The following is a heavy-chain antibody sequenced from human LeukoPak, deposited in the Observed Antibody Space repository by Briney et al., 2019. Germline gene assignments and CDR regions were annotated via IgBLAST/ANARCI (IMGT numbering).Heavy chain of an antibody. CDR2: IYYSGST. D-gene: IGHD3-10*01. J-gene: IGHJ5*02. V-gene: IGHV4-61*05. CDR3: ARAERVVRGGKVPGWFDP. CDR1: GGSISSSSYY. Sequence: SETLSLTCTVSGGSISSSSYYWGWIRQPPGKGLEWIGYIYYSGSTNYNPSLKSRVTISVDTSKNQFSLKLSSVTAADTAVYYCARAERVVRGGKVPGWFDPWGQGTLVTVSS.